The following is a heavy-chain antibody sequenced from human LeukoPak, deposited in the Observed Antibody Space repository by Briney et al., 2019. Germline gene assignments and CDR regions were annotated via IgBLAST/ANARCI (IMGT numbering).Heavy chain of an antibody. D-gene: IGHD6-6*01. CDR1: GGSLSGYY. CDR3: ARGLKLRRYFQH. CDR2: INPSGST. Sequence: SETLSLTCAVYGGSLSGYYWSWIRQPPGKGLEWIGEINPSGSTNYNPSLKSRVTISVDTSKNQFSLKLSSVTAADTAVYYCARGLKLRRYFQHWGQGTLVTVSS. V-gene: IGHV4-34*01. J-gene: IGHJ1*01.